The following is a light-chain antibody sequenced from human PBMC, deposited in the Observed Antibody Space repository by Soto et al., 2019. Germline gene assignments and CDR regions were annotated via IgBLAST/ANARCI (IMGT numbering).Light chain of an antibody. CDR1: QSVSNSF. CDR3: QQYSSLPHT. CDR2: GVS. J-gene: IGKJ2*01. V-gene: IGKV3-20*01. Sequence: ESVLTQSPATLSLSPGERATLSCRASQSVSNSFFAWYQQKPGQAPRILIYGVSSRATYIPDRFSDSGSGTDFTLTISRLEPEDIVVYYCQQYSSLPHTFGQGTKREVK.